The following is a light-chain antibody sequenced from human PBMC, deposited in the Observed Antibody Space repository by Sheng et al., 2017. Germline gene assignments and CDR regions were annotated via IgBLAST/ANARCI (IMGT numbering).Light chain of an antibody. J-gene: IGLJ3*02. V-gene: IGLV2-8*01. Sequence: QSALTQPPSASGSPGQSVTISCTGTNSDVAKYNYVSWYQQHPGKAPKLIIYEVTKRPSGVPDRFSGSKSGNTASLTVSGLQVDDEADYYCTSYVGSNKLGLFGGGTKLTVL. CDR2: EVT. CDR3: TSYVGSNKLGL. CDR1: NSDVAKYNY.